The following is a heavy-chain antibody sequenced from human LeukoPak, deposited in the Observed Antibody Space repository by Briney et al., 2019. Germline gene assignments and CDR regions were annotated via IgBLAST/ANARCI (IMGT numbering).Heavy chain of an antibody. CDR1: GGSISSYY. J-gene: IGHJ3*02. V-gene: IGHV4-59*01. CDR3: ARDVRPLIHAFDI. CDR2: ISYSGST. Sequence: SETLSLTCTVSGGSISSYYWSWIRQPPGKGLEWIGYISYSGSTNYNPSLKSRVTISVDTSKDQFSLNLNSVTVADTAVYYCARDVRPLIHAFDIWGQGTVVTVSS.